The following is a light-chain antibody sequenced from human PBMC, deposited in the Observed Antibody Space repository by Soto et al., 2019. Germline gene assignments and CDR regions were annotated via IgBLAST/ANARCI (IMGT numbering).Light chain of an antibody. Sequence: QSALTQPPSASGSPGQSVTISCTGTSSDVGGYDYVSWYQQHPGKAPKLMISEVSKRPSGVPDRFSGSKSGNTASLTVSGLQAEDEADYYCSSHAGSNTPFVFGTGTKVTVL. CDR1: SSDVGGYDY. V-gene: IGLV2-8*01. CDR2: EVS. CDR3: SSHAGSNTPFV. J-gene: IGLJ1*01.